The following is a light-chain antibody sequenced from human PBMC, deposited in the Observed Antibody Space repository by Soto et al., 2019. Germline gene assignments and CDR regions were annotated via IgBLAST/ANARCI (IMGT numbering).Light chain of an antibody. J-gene: IGKJ4*01. V-gene: IGKV1-5*01. CDR2: DAS. Sequence: DIQRTQSPATLSASVGDRVTITCRASQSVRSWLAWYQQKPGTAPKLLIFDASRLESGVPSRFSGSASGTEFTLTISSLQPDDFATYYCQQYDNYPLTFGGGTKVE. CDR3: QQYDNYPLT. CDR1: QSVRSW.